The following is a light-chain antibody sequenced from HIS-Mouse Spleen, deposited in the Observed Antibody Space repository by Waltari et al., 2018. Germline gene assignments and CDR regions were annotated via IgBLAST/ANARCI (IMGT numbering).Light chain of an antibody. CDR2: AAS. CDR1: QSISSY. J-gene: IGKJ2*01. CDR3: QQANSFPHT. V-gene: IGKV1-39*01. Sequence: DIQMTQSPSFLSASVGDRVTITCRASQSISSYLNWYQQKPGKAPKLLIYAASSLQSGVPSRFSGSGSGTDFTLTISSLQPEDFATYYCQQANSFPHTFGQGTKLEIK.